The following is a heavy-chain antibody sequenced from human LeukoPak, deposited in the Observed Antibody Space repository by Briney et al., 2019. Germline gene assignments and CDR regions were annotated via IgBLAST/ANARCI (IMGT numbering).Heavy chain of an antibody. J-gene: IGHJ4*02. CDR1: GYTLTELS. CDR3: ARPSYYYDSSGYLGFGLPYY. Sequence: GASVKVSCKVSGYTLTELSMHWVRQAPGKGLEWMGGFDPEDGEPIYAQKFQGRVTMTEDTSTDTAYMELSSLRSEDTAVYYCARPSYYYDSSGYLGFGLPYYWGQGTLVTVSS. CDR2: FDPEDGEP. D-gene: IGHD3-22*01. V-gene: IGHV1-24*01.